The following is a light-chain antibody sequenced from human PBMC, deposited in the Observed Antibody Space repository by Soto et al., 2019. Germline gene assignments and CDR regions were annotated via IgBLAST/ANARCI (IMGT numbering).Light chain of an antibody. J-gene: IGLJ7*01. Sequence: SYELTQPPSVSVAPGQTARITCGGNNIGSKSVHWYQQKPGQAPVLVVYDDSDRPSAIPERFSGSNSGNTATLTISRVEAGDEADYYCQVWDSSSDLGVFGGGTQLTVL. CDR1: NIGSKS. V-gene: IGLV3-21*02. CDR2: DDS. CDR3: QVWDSSSDLGV.